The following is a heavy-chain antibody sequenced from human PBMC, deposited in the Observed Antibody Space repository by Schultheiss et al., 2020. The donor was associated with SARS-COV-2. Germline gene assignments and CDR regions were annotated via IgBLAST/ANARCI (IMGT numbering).Heavy chain of an antibody. Sequence: GGSLRLSCSASGFTFSSYAMHWVRQAPGKGLEYVSAISSNGGSTYYADSVKGRFTISRDNSKNTLYLQMSSLRAEDTAVYYCVKGSGSSWYYYYYGMDVWGQGTTVTVS. J-gene: IGHJ6*02. D-gene: IGHD6-13*01. V-gene: IGHV3-64D*06. CDR1: GFTFSSYA. CDR3: VKGSGSSWYYYYYGMDV. CDR2: ISSNGGST.